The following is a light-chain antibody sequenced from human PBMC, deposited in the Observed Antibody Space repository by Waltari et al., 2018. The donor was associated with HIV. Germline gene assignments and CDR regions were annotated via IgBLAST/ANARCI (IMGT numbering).Light chain of an antibody. J-gene: IGLJ1*01. CDR2: RDN. V-gene: IGLV1-47*01. Sequence: QSVLTQPPSASGTPGQRVIISCSGSSFNIGRNFVTWYQHLPGTAPKALIFRDNQRPAGVPDLFSGSKSGAAASRVISGLRSEDEADYYCAAWDDSLRSSYVFGPGTKVTVL. CDR1: SFNIGRNF. CDR3: AAWDDSLRSSYV.